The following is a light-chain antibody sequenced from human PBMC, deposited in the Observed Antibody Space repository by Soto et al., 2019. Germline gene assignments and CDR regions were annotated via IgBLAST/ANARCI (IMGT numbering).Light chain of an antibody. CDR3: QQYDRWPVT. Sequence: EVVMTQSPATLSVSPGERVTFSCRASQSVTTNLAWYQHKPGQSPRLLISDASTGASGIPPRFSGSGSGPEFTLTIDRLQSADFAVYYCQQYDRWPVTFGGGTKV. CDR2: DAS. V-gene: IGKV3-15*01. CDR1: QSVTTN. J-gene: IGKJ4*01.